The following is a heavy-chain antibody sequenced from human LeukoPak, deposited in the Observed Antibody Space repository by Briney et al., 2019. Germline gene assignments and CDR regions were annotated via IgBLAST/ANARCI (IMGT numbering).Heavy chain of an antibody. CDR2: IDYSGYT. V-gene: IGHV4-59*13. Sequence: SETLSLTCTVSGGSISSYYWSWIRQPPGKGLEWIGYIDYSGYTNYNPSLKSRVTISVDTSKNQFSLKLTSVIAADTAVYFCARGGYYGSGNDFRFDPWGQGTPVTVSS. CDR1: GGSISSYY. D-gene: IGHD3-10*01. J-gene: IGHJ5*02. CDR3: ARGGYYGSGNDFRFDP.